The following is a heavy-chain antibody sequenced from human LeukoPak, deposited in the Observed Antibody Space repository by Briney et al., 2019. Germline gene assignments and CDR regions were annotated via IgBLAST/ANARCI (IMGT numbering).Heavy chain of an antibody. V-gene: IGHV3-72*01. J-gene: IGHJ4*02. Sequence: GGSLRLSCAASGFTFSDHYMDWVRQAPGKGLEWVGRTRNKANGYTTEYAASVKGRFTISRGDSKNSLYLQMNSLKTEDTAVYYCARIVGATLGDYWGQGTLVTVSS. CDR2: TRNKANGYTT. CDR3: ARIVGATLGDY. D-gene: IGHD1-26*01. CDR1: GFTFSDHY.